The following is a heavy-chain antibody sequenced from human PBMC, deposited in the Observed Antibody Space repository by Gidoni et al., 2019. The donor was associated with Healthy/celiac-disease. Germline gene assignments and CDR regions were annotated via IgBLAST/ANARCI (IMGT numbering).Heavy chain of an antibody. J-gene: IGHJ2*01. CDR3: AREPVYYYDSSGYYSHWYFDL. CDR1: GYTFTGYY. D-gene: IGHD3-22*01. V-gene: IGHV1-2*02. Sequence: QVQLVQSGAEVKKPGASVKVSCKASGYTFTGYYMHWVRQAPGQGLEWMGWINPNSGATNYAQKFQGRVTMTRDTSISTAYMELSRLRSDDTAVYYCAREPVYYYDSSGYYSHWYFDLWGRGTLVTVSS. CDR2: INPNSGAT.